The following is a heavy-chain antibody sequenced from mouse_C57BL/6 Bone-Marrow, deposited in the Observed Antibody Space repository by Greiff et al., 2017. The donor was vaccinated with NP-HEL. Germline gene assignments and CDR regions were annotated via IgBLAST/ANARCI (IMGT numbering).Heavy chain of an antibody. J-gene: IGHJ1*03. CDR1: GFTFSSYA. V-gene: IGHV5-4*01. D-gene: IGHD1-1*01. CDR2: ISDGGSYT. CDR3: ARDDGSSYHWDFDV. Sequence: EVHLVESGGGLVKPGGSLKLSCAASGFTFSSYAMSWVRQTPEKRLEWVATISDGGSYTYYPDNVKGRFTISRDNAKNNLYLQMSHLRSEDTAMYYCARDDGSSYHWDFDVWGTGTTVTVAS.